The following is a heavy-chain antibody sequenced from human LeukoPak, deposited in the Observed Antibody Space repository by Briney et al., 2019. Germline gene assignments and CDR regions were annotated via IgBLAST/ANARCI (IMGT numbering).Heavy chain of an antibody. CDR2: ISSSSSTI. CDR1: GFTFSSYS. J-gene: IGHJ6*03. Sequence: GGSLRLSCAASGFTFSSYSMNWVRQAPGKGLEWVSYISSSSSTIYYADSVKGRLTISRDNAKNSLYLQMNSLGAEDTAVYYCARASKISDFYYYYMDVWGKGTTVTVSS. V-gene: IGHV3-48*01. D-gene: IGHD2-15*01. CDR3: ARASKISDFYYYYMDV.